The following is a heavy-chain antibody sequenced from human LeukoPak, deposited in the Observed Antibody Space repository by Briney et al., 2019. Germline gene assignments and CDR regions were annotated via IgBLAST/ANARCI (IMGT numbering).Heavy chain of an antibody. J-gene: IGHJ4*02. CDR1: GFTFSSYA. Sequence: EGSLRLSCEASGFTFSSYAMNWVRQVPGKGLEWVSSITGSGSDTYFVDSVKGRFTISRDNSKNTLYLQLNSLRAEDTAVYYCAKGTEGYCSGTICYPFDYWGRGTLVTVSS. CDR3: AKGTEGYCSGTICYPFDY. CDR2: ITGSGSDT. V-gene: IGHV3-23*01. D-gene: IGHD2-15*01.